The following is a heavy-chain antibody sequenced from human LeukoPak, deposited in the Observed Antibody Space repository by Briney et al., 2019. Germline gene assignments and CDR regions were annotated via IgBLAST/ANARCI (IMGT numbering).Heavy chain of an antibody. J-gene: IGHJ3*02. V-gene: IGHV1-18*01. CDR1: GYTFTSYD. Sequence: ASVKVSCKASGYTFTSYDINWVRQAPGQGLEWMGWISTYNGNTNYAQKLQGRVTMTTDTSTSTAYMELRSLRSDDTAVYYCAKGITVAGDHDVFDIWGQGTMVTVSS. CDR2: ISTYNGNT. D-gene: IGHD6-19*01. CDR3: AKGITVAGDHDVFDI.